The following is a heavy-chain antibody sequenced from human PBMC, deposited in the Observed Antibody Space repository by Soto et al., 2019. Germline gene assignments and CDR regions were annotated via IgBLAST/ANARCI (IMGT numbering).Heavy chain of an antibody. J-gene: IGHJ4*02. Sequence: ASVKVSCKASGYSFTDYHIHWVRQAPGQGLEWLGRINPKSGGTSTAQKFQGWVTMTSDTFISTAYLELSRLKSDDTAVYYCARGRFYDSTAYYLDYWGQGTLVTVSS. V-gene: IGHV1-2*04. CDR2: INPKSGGT. CDR3: ARGRFYDSTAYYLDY. CDR1: GYSFTDYH. D-gene: IGHD3-22*01.